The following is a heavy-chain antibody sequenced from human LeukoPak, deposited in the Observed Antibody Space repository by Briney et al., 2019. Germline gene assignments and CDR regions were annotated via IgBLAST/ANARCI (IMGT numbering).Heavy chain of an antibody. J-gene: IGHJ6*02. CDR1: GGTFSSYA. CDR2: IIPILGIA. V-gene: IGHV1-69*04. CDR3: ALSPDYYYYGMDV. Sequence: GSSVKVSCKASGGTFSSYAISWVRQAPGQGLEWMGRIIPILGIANYAQKFQGRVTITADKSTSTAYMELSGLRSEDTAVYYCALSPDYYYYGMDVWGQGTTVTVSS.